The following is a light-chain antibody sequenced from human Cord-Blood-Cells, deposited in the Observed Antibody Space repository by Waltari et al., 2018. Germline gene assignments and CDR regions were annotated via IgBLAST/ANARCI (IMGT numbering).Light chain of an antibody. CDR1: SSDVGGYNY. V-gene: IGLV2-14*01. CDR3: SSYTSSSTWV. J-gene: IGLJ3*02. CDR2: DVS. Sequence: QSALTQPASVSGSPGQSITISCTGTSSDVGGYNYVSWYQQHPGKAPKHMIYDVSNRPSGVSNRFSSSKSGNTASLTSSGLQAEDETDYYCSSYTSSSTWVFGGGTKLTVL.